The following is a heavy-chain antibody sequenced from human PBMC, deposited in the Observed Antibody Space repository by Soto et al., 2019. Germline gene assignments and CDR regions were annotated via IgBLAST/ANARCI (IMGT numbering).Heavy chain of an antibody. CDR2: IYYNGNA. Sequence: QLQLQESGPGLVKPSETLSLSCSVSGGSINRSNYYWDWIRQPPGKGLEWIGTIYYNGNAYYNPSLTSRVTMSVDTSKNQFSLKLISVTAADTAVYYCARHFVAVVIKGWGYWGQGTLVTVSS. CDR1: GGSINRSNYY. CDR3: ARHFVAVVIKGWGY. D-gene: IGHD3-22*01. J-gene: IGHJ4*02. V-gene: IGHV4-39*01.